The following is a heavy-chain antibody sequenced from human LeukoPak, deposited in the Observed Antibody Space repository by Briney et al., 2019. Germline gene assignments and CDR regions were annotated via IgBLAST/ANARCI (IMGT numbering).Heavy chain of an antibody. D-gene: IGHD3-10*01. V-gene: IGHV4-31*03. CDR1: GASVSSGGFY. Sequence: SETLSLTCSVSGASVSSGGFYWTWMPQPPGKGLEWIGYIYCSGYTFYSPSLKNRFFISLDTSKNHFSLKFNAVAAADTAVYYCARGGFSGSGSLFDSWGQGTLVTVSS. CDR2: IYCSGYT. CDR3: ARGGFSGSGSLFDS. J-gene: IGHJ4*02.